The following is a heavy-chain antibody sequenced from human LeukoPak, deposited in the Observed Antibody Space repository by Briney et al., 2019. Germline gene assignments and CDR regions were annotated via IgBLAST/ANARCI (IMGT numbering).Heavy chain of an antibody. V-gene: IGHV7-4-1*02. D-gene: IGHD6-19*01. CDR1: GYTFTSYA. CDR3: ARGDLNDGWYAWLGH. Sequence: GASVKVSCKASGYTFTSYAMNWVRQAPGQGLEWMGWINTNTGNPTYAQGFTGRFVFSLDTSVMTTYLQISSLEAADTAVYYCARGDLNDGWYAWLGHWGQGTLVTVSS. CDR2: INTNTGNP. J-gene: IGHJ4*02.